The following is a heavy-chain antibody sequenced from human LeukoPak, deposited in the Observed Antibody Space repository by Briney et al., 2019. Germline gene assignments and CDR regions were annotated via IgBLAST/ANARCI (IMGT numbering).Heavy chain of an antibody. CDR1: GYTFTTYG. J-gene: IGHJ4*02. V-gene: IGHV1-18*01. CDR2: ISAHNGNT. D-gene: IGHD3-3*01. CDR3: ARVPARGLPDF. Sequence: ASVKVSCKASGYTFTTYGINWVRQAPGQGLEWMGWISAHNGNTNYVQKLQGRVTMTTDTSTSTAYMELRSLRSDDTAVYYCARVPARGLPDFWGQGTLVTVSS.